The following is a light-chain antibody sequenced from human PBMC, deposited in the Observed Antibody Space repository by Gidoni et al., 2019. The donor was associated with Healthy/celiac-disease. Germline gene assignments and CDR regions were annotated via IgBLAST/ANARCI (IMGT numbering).Light chain of an antibody. CDR2: DAS. V-gene: IGKV1-5*01. CDR3: QKYNSYSSKT. J-gene: IGKJ1*01. Sequence: IQMTQSPSTLSASVGDRVTITCRASQRISSWLAWYQQKPGKAPKLLIYDASSLESGVTSRRSGSGSGTEFTLTIRSLQPDDFATYYCQKYNSYSSKTFGQGTKVEIK. CDR1: QRISSW.